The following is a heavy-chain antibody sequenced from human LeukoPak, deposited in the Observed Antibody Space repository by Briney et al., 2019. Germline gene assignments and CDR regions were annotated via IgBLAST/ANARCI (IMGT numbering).Heavy chain of an antibody. CDR3: VKGGPRYDFWRFDF. CDR1: GFSFSIYA. CDR2: ISGNGGST. D-gene: IGHD3-3*01. J-gene: IGHJ5*01. Sequence: GGSLRLSCEASGFSFSIYAMSWVRQAPGKGLEWVSSISGNGGSTYYANSVKGRFTIARDNSKNTLYMEMNSLTEENTALYYCVKGGPRYDFWRFDFWGRGTLVTVYS. V-gene: IGHV3-23*01.